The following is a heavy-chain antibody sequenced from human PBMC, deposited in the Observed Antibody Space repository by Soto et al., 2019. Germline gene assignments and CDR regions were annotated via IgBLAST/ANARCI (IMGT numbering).Heavy chain of an antibody. CDR2: ISSSGSTI. D-gene: IGHD4-17*01. CDR1: GFTFSSYE. Sequence: GGSLRLSCAASGFTFSSYEMNWVRQAPGKGLEWVSYISSSGSTIYYADSVKGRFTISRDNSKSTLYLEMNDLRPEDTAVYYCAKDQDNTDYYWIFDLWGRGTPVTVSS. V-gene: IGHV3-48*03. CDR3: AKDQDNTDYYWIFDL. J-gene: IGHJ2*01.